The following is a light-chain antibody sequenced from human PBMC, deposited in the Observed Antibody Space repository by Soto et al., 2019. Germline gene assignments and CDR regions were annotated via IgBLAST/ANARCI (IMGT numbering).Light chain of an antibody. Sequence: QSVVPQPPSVSGAQGQRVTISFTGRSSNIGAGYDVHWYQQLPGTAPKLLIYGNSNRPSGVPDRFSGSKSGTSASLAITGLQAEYEAGYYCQSYDSSLSGWVFGEGTKLTVL. CDR3: QSYDSSLSGWV. V-gene: IGLV1-40*01. CDR1: SSNIGAGYD. J-gene: IGLJ3*02. CDR2: GNS.